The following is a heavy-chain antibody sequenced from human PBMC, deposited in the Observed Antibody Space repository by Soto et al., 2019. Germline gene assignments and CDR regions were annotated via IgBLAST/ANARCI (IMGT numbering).Heavy chain of an antibody. CDR3: ARQRSDSSSSGDWFDP. CDR2: IYYSGST. Sequence: SETLSLTCTVSGGSISSYYWSWIRQPPGKGLEWIGYIYYSGSTNYNPSLKSRVTISVDTSKNQFSLKLSSVTAADTAVYYCARQRSDSSSSGDWFDPWGQGTLVTVSS. D-gene: IGHD6-6*01. V-gene: IGHV4-59*08. J-gene: IGHJ5*02. CDR1: GGSISSYY.